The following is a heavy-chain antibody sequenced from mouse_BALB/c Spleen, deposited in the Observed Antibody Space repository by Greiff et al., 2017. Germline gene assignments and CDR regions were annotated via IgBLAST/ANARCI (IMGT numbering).Heavy chain of an antibody. CDR2: IDPENGDT. CDR3: NANDYSYAMDY. D-gene: IGHD2-4*01. Sequence: EVQLQQSGAELVRSGASVKLSCTASGFNFNDYYMHWVKQRPEQGLEWIGWIDPENGDTEYAPKFQGKATMTADTSSNTAYLQLSSLTSEDTAVYYCNANDYSYAMDYWGQGTSVTVSS. J-gene: IGHJ4*01. CDR1: GFNFNDYY. V-gene: IGHV14-4*02.